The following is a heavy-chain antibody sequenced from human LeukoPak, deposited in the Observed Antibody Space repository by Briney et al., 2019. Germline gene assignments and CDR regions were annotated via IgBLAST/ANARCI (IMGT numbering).Heavy chain of an antibody. D-gene: IGHD6-6*01. CDR3: ARDVKGSSSGGSFADY. J-gene: IGHJ4*02. CDR1: GYTFNSFF. Sequence: ASVRVSCKASGYTFNSFFIHWVRRAPGQGLEWMGWISAYNGNTNYAQKLQGRVTMTTDTSTSTAYMELRSLRSDDTAVYYCARDVKGSSSGGSFADYWGQGTLVTVSS. CDR2: ISAYNGNT. V-gene: IGHV1-18*04.